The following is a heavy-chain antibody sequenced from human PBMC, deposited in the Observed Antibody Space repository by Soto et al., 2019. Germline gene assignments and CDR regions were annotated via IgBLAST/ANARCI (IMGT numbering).Heavy chain of an antibody. V-gene: IGHV1-8*01. CDR1: GYTFTSYD. D-gene: IGHD3-16*01. CDR2: MNPNSGNT. J-gene: IGHJ6*02. CDR3: ARGLGGAYYYYGMDV. Sequence: QVQLVQGGAEVKKPGASVKVSCKASGYTFTSYDINWVRQATGQGVEWMGWMNPNSGNTGYAQKFQGRVTMTRNTSINTAYMELSILRSEDTAVYYCARGLGGAYYYYGMDVWGQGTTVTVSS.